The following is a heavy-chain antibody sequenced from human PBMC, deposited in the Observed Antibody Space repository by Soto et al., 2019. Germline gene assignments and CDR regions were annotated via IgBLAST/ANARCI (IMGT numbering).Heavy chain of an antibody. CDR1: GGSISSGGYS. J-gene: IGHJ5*02. CDR2: IYHSGST. Sequence: PSETLSLTCAVSGGSISSGGYSWSWIRQPPGKGLEWIGYIYHSGSTYYNPSLKSRVTISVDRSKNQFSLKLSSVTAADTAVYYCARIYYYDSSGYYNNWFDPWGQGTLVTVSS. D-gene: IGHD3-22*01. V-gene: IGHV4-30-2*01. CDR3: ARIYYYDSSGYYNNWFDP.